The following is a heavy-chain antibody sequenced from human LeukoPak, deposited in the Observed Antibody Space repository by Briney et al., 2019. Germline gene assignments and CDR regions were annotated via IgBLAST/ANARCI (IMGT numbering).Heavy chain of an antibody. CDR3: AKDRVVAGIEFDF. CDR2: ISGSGGST. J-gene: IGHJ4*02. CDR1: GFTFSSYA. V-gene: IGHV3-23*01. D-gene: IGHD2-15*01. Sequence: PGGSLRLSCAASGFTFSSYAMSWVRQAPGKGLDWVSAISGSGGSTYYADSVKGRFTISRDNLQNTLYLQMNSLRAEDTAVYYCAKDRVVAGIEFDFRGQGTLVTVSS.